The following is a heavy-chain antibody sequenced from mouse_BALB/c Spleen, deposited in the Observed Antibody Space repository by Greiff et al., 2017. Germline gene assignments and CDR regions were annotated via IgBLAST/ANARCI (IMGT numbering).Heavy chain of an antibody. D-gene: IGHD4-1*01. Sequence: EVKLMESGGGLVKPGGSLELSCAASGFTFSSYAMSWVRQTPEKRLEWVATISSGGSYTYYPDSVKGRFTISRDNAKNTLYLQMSSLRSEDTAMYYCARHLTGTWFAYWGQGTLVTVSA. V-gene: IGHV5-9-3*01. CDR1: GFTFSSYA. CDR3: ARHLTGTWFAY. CDR2: ISSGGSYT. J-gene: IGHJ3*01.